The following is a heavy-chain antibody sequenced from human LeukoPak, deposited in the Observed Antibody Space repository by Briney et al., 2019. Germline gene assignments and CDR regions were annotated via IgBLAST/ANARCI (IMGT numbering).Heavy chain of an antibody. D-gene: IGHD3-22*01. J-gene: IGHJ5*02. V-gene: IGHV1-69*13. CDR1: GGTFSSYA. Sequence: SVNVSCKASGGTFSSYAISWVRQAPGQGLEWMGGIIPIFGTANYAQKFQGRVTITADESTSTAYMELSSLRSEDTAVYYCARDREYYYDSSGYFNWFDPWGQGTLVTVSS. CDR3: ARDREYYYDSSGYFNWFDP. CDR2: IIPIFGTA.